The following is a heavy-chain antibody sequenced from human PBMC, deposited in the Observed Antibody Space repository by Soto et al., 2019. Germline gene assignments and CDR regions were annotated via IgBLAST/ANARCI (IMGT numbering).Heavy chain of an antibody. V-gene: IGHV1-46*01. CDR3: ARLLELSLYFGTYHFDS. CDR1: GYTFTSYY. Sequence: ASVKVSCKASGYTFTSYYIHWVRQAPGQGLEWMGIINPSGGGTSYAQKFQGRLTISLDTSKNQFSLNLISVTAADTAVYYCARLLELSLYFGTYHFDSWGQGVLVTVSS. CDR2: INPSGGGT. J-gene: IGHJ4*02. D-gene: IGHD3-16*02.